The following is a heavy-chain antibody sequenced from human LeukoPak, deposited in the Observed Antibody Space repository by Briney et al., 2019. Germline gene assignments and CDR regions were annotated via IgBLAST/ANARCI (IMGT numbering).Heavy chain of an antibody. J-gene: IGHJ4*02. CDR1: GGPFSSYA. Sequence: SVKVSCKASGGPFSSYAFSWVRQAPGQGLEWMGGIIPIFGTTNYAEKFQGRVTIITDESTGTAYMELNSLRSDDTAVYYCARDSRQRDYDFWSGSTWGQGTLVTVSS. V-gene: IGHV1-69*05. CDR2: IIPIFGTT. D-gene: IGHD3-3*01. CDR3: ARDSRQRDYDFWSGST.